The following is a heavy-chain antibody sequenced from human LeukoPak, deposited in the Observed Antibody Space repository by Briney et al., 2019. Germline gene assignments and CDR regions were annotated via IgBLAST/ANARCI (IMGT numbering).Heavy chain of an antibody. V-gene: IGHV3-74*01. CDR3: ASPVGNYYYGMDV. J-gene: IGHJ6*02. D-gene: IGHD2-15*01. Sequence: DSVKGRFTISRDNAKNTLYLQMNSLRAEDTSVYYCASPVGNYYYGMDVWGQGTTVTVSS.